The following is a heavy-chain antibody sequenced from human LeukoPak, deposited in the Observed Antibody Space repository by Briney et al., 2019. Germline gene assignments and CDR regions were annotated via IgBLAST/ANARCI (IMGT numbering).Heavy chain of an antibody. D-gene: IGHD2/OR15-2a*01. V-gene: IGHV3-30-3*01. CDR1: GFTFNIYP. CDR2: ISYDGSSK. CDR3: ASESPVYGPAY. Sequence: GGSLRLSCAASGFTFNIYPMHWVRQAPGKGLEWLAVISYDGSSKDYADSVKGRFTISRDNSKKTLYLQMNSLRAEDTAVYYCASESPVYGPAYWGLGTLVTVSS. J-gene: IGHJ4*02.